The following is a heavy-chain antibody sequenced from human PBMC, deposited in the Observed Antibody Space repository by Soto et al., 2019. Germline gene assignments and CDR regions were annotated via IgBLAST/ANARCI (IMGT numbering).Heavy chain of an antibody. CDR2: IYSGGST. V-gene: IGHV3-66*02. J-gene: IGHJ3*02. D-gene: IGHD3-9*01. CDR3: ERWKTGYGAFDI. Sequence: GGSLRLSCAASGFTVSSNYMSWVRQAPGKGLEWVSVIYSGGSTYYADSVKGRFTISRDNSKNTLYLQMNSLRAEDTAVYSCERWKTGYGAFDIWGQGTMVTVSS. CDR1: GFTVSSNY.